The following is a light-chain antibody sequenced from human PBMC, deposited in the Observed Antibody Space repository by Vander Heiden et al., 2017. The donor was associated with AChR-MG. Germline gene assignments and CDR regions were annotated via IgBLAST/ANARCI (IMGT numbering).Light chain of an antibody. CDR1: QSISSY. Sequence: DIQMTQSPSSLSASVGDRVTITCRASQSISSYFNVYQQEPGKAPKLLIYAASSLQSGVLSRCSGSGSGTDFTITISSLQPEDFATYYCQQSYSTPRITFGQETRLEIK. CDR2: AAS. V-gene: IGKV1-39*01. J-gene: IGKJ5*01. CDR3: QQSYSTPRIT.